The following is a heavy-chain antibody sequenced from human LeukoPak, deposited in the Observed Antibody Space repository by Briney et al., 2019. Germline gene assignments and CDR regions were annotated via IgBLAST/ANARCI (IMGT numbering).Heavy chain of an antibody. CDR1: GFTFSSYW. J-gene: IGHJ4*02. Sequence: GGSLRLSCAASGFTFSSYWMSWVRQAPGKGLEWVANIKQDGSEKYYADSVKGRFTISRDNSRSTLYLQMNSLRAEDTAVYYCARDAPPDYWGQGTLVIVSS. CDR3: ARDAPPDY. V-gene: IGHV3-7*01. CDR2: IKQDGSEK.